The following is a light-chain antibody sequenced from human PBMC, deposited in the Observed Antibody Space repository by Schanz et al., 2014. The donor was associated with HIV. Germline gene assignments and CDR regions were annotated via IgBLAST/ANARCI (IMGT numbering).Light chain of an antibody. Sequence: QSVLTQPPSVSGAPGQRVTISCAGSSSNIGAGYDVQWYQQLPGTAPKFLIYGNNNRPSGVPDRFSGSKSGTSASLAITGLRSEDEADYYCQSYDSSLSGSVVFGGGTKLTVL. J-gene: IGLJ2*01. V-gene: IGLV1-40*01. CDR2: GNN. CDR1: SSNIGAGYD. CDR3: QSYDSSLSGSVV.